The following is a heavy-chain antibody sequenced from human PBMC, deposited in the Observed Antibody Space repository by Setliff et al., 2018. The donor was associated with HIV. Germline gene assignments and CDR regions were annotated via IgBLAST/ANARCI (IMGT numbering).Heavy chain of an antibody. CDR2: INIDSGHT. CDR1: GYTLSGND. D-gene: IGHD6-25*01. CDR3: ARVPSGAAGLVRAGFYF. V-gene: IGHV1-18*04. Sequence: ASVKVSCKASGYTLSGNDVQWVRQAPGQGLEWMGWINIDSGHTNFAQKFQDSVTVTTDTSTNTTYMELRGRRSDDTATYYCARVPSGAAGLVRAGFYFWGQGTLVTVSS. J-gene: IGHJ4*01.